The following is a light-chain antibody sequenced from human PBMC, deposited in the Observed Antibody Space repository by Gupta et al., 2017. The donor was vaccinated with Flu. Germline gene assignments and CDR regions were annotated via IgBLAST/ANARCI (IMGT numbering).Light chain of an antibody. CDR1: NSNIGAGYN. Sequence: QSVLTQPPSVSGAPGQRVTISCTGSNSNIGAGYNVYWYQKLPGTAPKFLSYDNNNRPSGVPDRFSVSRSGTSASLAIPGLQAEDEADYYCQCYDNSLIGWLFGGGTKLTVL. J-gene: IGLJ3*02. V-gene: IGLV1-40*01. CDR3: QCYDNSLIGWL. CDR2: DNN.